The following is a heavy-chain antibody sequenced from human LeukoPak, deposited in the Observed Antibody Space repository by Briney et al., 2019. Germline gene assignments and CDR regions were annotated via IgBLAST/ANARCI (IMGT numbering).Heavy chain of an antibody. D-gene: IGHD3-22*01. Sequence: GGSLRLSCAASGFTFTNYWMNWVRQAPGKGLEWVANIKQDGSEKNYVDSLKGRFTISRDNAKNSLYLQMNSLRAEDTAVYYCARHKSSGFYYHFDSWGQGTLVTVSS. CDR1: GFTFTNYW. CDR3: ARHKSSGFYYHFDS. V-gene: IGHV3-7*01. CDR2: IKQDGSEK. J-gene: IGHJ4*02.